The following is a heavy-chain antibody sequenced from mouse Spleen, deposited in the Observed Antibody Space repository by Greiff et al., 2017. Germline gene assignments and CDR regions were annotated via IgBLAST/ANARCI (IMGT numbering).Heavy chain of an antibody. Sequence: QVQLQQPGAELVKPGASVKLSCKASGYTFTSYWMQWVKQRPGQGLEWIGEIDPSDSYTNYNQKFKGKATLTVDTSSSTAYMQLSSLTSEDSAVYYCARRGLTVVATGAMDYWGQGTSVTVSS. J-gene: IGHJ4*01. V-gene: IGHV1-50*01. D-gene: IGHD1-1*01. CDR2: IDPSDSYT. CDR3: ARRGLTVVATGAMDY. CDR1: GYTFTSYW.